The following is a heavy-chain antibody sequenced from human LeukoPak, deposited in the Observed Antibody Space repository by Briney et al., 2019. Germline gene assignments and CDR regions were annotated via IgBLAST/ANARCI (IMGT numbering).Heavy chain of an antibody. CDR1: GFHFSDVW. Sequence: GGSLRLPRAASGFHFSDVWMNWVRQAPGKGLEGGGRIKRKTYGGTADYAGPVKGRFTITRDDAKNTLYLQMNSLKTEDTAVFYCTTDRDVLRYWGQGTLVAVSS. D-gene: IGHD2-8*02. CDR2: IKRKTYGGTA. CDR3: TTDRDVLRY. J-gene: IGHJ4*02. V-gene: IGHV3-15*07.